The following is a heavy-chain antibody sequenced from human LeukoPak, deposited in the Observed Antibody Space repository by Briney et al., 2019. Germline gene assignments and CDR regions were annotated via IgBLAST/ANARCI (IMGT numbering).Heavy chain of an antibody. Sequence: SGGSLRLSCAASGFTFSSYGMHWVRQAPSKGLEWVAVISYDGSNKYYADSVKGRFTISRDNSKNTLYLQMNSLRAEDTAVYYCAKDAAAIPDYFDYWGQGTLVTVSS. CDR1: GFTFSSYG. CDR2: ISYDGSNK. J-gene: IGHJ4*02. D-gene: IGHD2-2*02. V-gene: IGHV3-30*18. CDR3: AKDAAAIPDYFDY.